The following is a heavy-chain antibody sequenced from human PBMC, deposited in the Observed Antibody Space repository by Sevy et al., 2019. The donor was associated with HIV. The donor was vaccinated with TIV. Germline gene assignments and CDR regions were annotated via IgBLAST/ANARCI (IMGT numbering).Heavy chain of an antibody. J-gene: IGHJ4*02. CDR1: GGSIRSGTYY. D-gene: IGHD3-10*01. CDR3: ARSMVRGNTPHLDTFHY. Sequence: SETLSLTCTVSGGSIRSGTYYWNWIRQPAGKRLEWIGRFYTTGSTDYNPSLKSRVTISVDTSKNQFSLTLSSVTAADTAVYYCARSMVRGNTPHLDTFHYWGQGTLVTVSS. CDR2: FYTTGST. V-gene: IGHV4-61*02.